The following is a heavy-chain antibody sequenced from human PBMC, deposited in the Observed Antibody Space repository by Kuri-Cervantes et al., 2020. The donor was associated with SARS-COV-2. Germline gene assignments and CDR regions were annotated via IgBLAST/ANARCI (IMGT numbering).Heavy chain of an antibody. Sequence: GGSLRLSCAASGFTFSSYAMHWVRQAPGKGLEWVAVISYDGSNKYYADSVKGRFTISRDNSKNTLYLQMNSLRAEDTAVYHCARGWDAFDIWGQGTMGTVSS. V-gene: IGHV3-30-3*01. J-gene: IGHJ3*02. D-gene: IGHD5-24*01. CDR3: ARGWDAFDI. CDR2: ISYDGSNK. CDR1: GFTFSSYA.